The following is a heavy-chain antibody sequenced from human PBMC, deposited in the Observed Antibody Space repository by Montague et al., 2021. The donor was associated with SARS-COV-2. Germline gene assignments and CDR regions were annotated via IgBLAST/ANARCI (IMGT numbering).Heavy chain of an antibody. CDR1: GGSISSSGYY. J-gene: IGHJ3*02. D-gene: IGHD3-22*01. Sequence: SETLSLTCTVSGGSISSSGYYWGWIRQPPGKGLEWIGSIYYSGSTYYNPSLKSRVTISVDTSKNQFSLKLSSVTAADTAVYYCARSPTSYYYDSKAAPATPDAFDIWGQGTMVTVSS. CDR2: IYYSGST. V-gene: IGHV4-39*01. CDR3: ARSPTSYYYDSKAAPATPDAFDI.